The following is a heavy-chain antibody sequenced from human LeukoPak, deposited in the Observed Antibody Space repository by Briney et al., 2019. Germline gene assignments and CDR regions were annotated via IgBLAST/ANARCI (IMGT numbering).Heavy chain of an antibody. D-gene: IGHD4-17*01. V-gene: IGHV1-8*03. J-gene: IGHJ5*02. CDR3: ARGHLRLRPRGFDP. CDR2: LNPNSGYT. CDR1: GYTFTSYD. Sequence: ASVKVSCKASGYTFTSYDINWVRQATGQGLEWMGWLNPNSGYTGYAQKFQGRVTISRNTSMSTVYMELSSLRSEDTAVYYCARGHLRLRPRGFDPWGQGTLVTVSS.